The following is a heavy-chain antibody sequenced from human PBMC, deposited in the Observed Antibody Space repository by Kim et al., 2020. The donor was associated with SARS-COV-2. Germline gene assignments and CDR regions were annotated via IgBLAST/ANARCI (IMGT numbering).Heavy chain of an antibody. J-gene: IGHJ3*02. CDR1: GFTFSSYG. V-gene: IGHV3-30*18. D-gene: IGHD3-10*01. CDR2: ISYEGSNK. Sequence: GGSLRLSCAASGFTFSSYGMHWVRQAPGKGLEWVAVISYEGSNKYYADSVKGRFTISRDNSKNTLYLQMNSLRAEDTAVYYCAKMCLRRFDSITMVRGVIHDAFDIWGQGTMVTVSS. CDR3: AKMCLRRFDSITMVRGVIHDAFDI.